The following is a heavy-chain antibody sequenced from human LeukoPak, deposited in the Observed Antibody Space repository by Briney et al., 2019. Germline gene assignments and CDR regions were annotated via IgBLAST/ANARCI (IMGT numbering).Heavy chain of an antibody. CDR1: GGSISRDGHY. J-gene: IGHJ3*02. D-gene: IGHD2-8*01. CDR3: AREMVRDAFDI. Sequence: PSETLSLICTVSGGSISRDGHYWSWIRQYPGKGLESIGSVSSSGTTTYNPSLKSRVTISLDTSQNQFSLNLRSLTAADTAVYYCAREMVRDAFDIWGQGTMVTVSS. V-gene: IGHV4-31*03. CDR2: VSSSGTT.